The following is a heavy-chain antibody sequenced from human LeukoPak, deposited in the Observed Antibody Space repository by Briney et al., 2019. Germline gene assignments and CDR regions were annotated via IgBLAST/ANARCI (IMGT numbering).Heavy chain of an antibody. D-gene: IGHD2-2*03. CDR1: GFTFSSHG. CDR2: ISNHGSNK. V-gene: IGHV3-30*18. Sequence: GRSLRLSCAVSGFTFSSHGLHWVRQAPGKGLEWVVVISNHGSNKYYADSVKCRFTISRDNSKNTLYLQMNSLKAEDTAVYYCAKDLGYCSSTSCYAGYYYGMDVWGQGTTVTVSS. CDR3: AKDLGYCSSTSCYAGYYYGMDV. J-gene: IGHJ6*02.